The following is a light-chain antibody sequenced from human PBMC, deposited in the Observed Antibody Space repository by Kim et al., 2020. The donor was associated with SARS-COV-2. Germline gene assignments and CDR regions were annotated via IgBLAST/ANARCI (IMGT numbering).Light chain of an antibody. CDR1: SSDVGGYIY. V-gene: IGLV2-14*04. Sequence: PGQSITTACAGTSSDVGGYIYVSWHQQHPGTAPKLMIYDVSKRPSGVSNRFSGAKSGNTASLTISGLQAEDEADYYCSSYTSSSRVFGGGTQLTVL. CDR2: DVS. CDR3: SSYTSSSRV. J-gene: IGLJ3*02.